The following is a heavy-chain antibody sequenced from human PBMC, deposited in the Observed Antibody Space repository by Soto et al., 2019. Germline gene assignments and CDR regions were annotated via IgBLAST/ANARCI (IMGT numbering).Heavy chain of an antibody. Sequence: EVQLLESGGGLVQPGGSLRLSCAASGFTFSNYAMNWVRQAPGKGLEWVSTITSGGGTDSADSVKGRFTISRDNSKNTLYLQMNSLRAEDTAVYHCAKQVTGHPNWFDPWGQGTLVTVSS. D-gene: IGHD4-4*01. J-gene: IGHJ5*02. CDR1: GFTFSNYA. CDR2: ITSGGGT. V-gene: IGHV3-23*01. CDR3: AKQVTGHPNWFDP.